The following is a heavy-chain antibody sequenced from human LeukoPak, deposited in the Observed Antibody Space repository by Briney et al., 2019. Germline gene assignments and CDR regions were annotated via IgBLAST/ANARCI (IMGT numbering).Heavy chain of an antibody. CDR3: GRDSRWAQPVN. CDR1: GLRVGRYC. CDR2: ISSSSSTI. Sequence: RGPSHRLLNGSAGLRVGRYCRTRVPPAPGKGQEGVSYISSSSSTIYYADSVKGRFTISRDNSKNTVYLQINSLTAEDTAIYYCGRDSRWAQPVNWGQGPLFTVSS. D-gene: IGHD5-24*01. V-gene: IGHV3-48*01. J-gene: IGHJ4*02.